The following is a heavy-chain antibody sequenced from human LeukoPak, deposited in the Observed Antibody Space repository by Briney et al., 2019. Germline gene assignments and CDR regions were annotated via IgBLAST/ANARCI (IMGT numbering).Heavy chain of an antibody. Sequence: GGSLRLSCAASGFTFSNYAMTWVRQAPGKGLEWVSAITGNGGNTYYADSVKGRFSISRDNSENTLYLQMYSLRAEDTALYYCAKDLEGGVRGVLDYWGQGTLVTVSS. V-gene: IGHV3-23*01. CDR2: ITGNGGNT. J-gene: IGHJ4*02. CDR1: GFTFSNYA. D-gene: IGHD3-10*01. CDR3: AKDLEGGVRGVLDY.